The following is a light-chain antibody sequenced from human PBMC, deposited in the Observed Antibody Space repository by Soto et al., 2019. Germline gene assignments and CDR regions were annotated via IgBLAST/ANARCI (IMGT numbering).Light chain of an antibody. CDR3: QQYGDSPAT. V-gene: IGKV3-20*01. Sequence: EIVLTQSPGPLSLSPGERATLSCKASQSVSSSYLAWYQQKPGQAPRPLIYGAFNRATGIPDGFSGSGSGTDFTLTFSRLEPEDFAVYYCQQYGDSPATFGPGTKVDIK. CDR2: GAF. J-gene: IGKJ3*01. CDR1: QSVSSSY.